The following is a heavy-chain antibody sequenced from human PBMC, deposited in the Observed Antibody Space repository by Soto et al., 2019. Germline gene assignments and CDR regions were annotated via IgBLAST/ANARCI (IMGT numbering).Heavy chain of an antibody. CDR1: GGSISSSSYY. Sequence: QLQLQESGPGLVKPSETLSLICTVSGGSISSSSYYWGWIRQPPGKGLEWIGSIYYSGSTYYNPSLKSRVTISVDTSKNQFSLKLSSVTAADTAVYYCARSTIIVGPPNSPGAAFDIRGQGTMVTVSS. J-gene: IGHJ3*02. CDR3: ARSTIIVGPPNSPGAAFDI. CDR2: IYYSGST. V-gene: IGHV4-39*01. D-gene: IGHD1-26*01.